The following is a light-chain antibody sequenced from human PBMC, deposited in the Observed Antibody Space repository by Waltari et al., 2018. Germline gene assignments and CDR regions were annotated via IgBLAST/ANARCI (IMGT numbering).Light chain of an antibody. CDR2: VNSDGSH. CDR1: SGRSINI. Sequence: QLVLTQSPSSSASLGASVKPTCTLSSGRSINITAWLPQQPENGPRYLMNVNSDGSHNKGVGIPDRFSGSSSGAARSLTISSLQSEDEADYYCQTGGHGTWVFGGGTRLTVL. V-gene: IGLV4-69*01. CDR3: QTGGHGTWV. J-gene: IGLJ3*02.